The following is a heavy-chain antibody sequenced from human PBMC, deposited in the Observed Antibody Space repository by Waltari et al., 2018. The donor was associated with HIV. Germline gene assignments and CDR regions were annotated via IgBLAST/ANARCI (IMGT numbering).Heavy chain of an antibody. D-gene: IGHD1-1*01. Sequence: EVPLVEFGGGLVQPGGSLRLSSAAPGFAVSTSYLPCVRQAPAKGLEWVSLMSSGGSRLYADSVKGRFTISRDSSKNTVYLQMNNLRVEDTAVYYCARETGTTPKRYFYSYGLDVWGPGTTVTVSS. CDR1: GFAVSTSY. CDR2: MSSGGSR. CDR3: ARETGTTPKRYFYSYGLDV. V-gene: IGHV3-66*01. J-gene: IGHJ6*02.